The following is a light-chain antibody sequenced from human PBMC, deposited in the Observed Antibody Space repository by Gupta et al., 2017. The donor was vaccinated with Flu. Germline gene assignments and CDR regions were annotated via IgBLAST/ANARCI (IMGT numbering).Light chain of an antibody. V-gene: IGKV1-39*01. J-gene: IGKJ4*01. Sequence: DIQMTQSPSSLSASVGDRVTITCRASQSISSYLNLYQQKPGKAPKLLIYAASSLQRGVPSRFSGSGSGTDFTLTISSLQPEDFATYYCQQSYSTPLTFGGGTKVEIK. CDR1: QSISSY. CDR3: QQSYSTPLT. CDR2: AAS.